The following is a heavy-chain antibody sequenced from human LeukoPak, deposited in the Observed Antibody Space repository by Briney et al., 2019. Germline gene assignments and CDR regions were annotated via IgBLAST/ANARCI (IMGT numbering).Heavy chain of an antibody. Sequence: PGGSLRLSCAASGFTFSSYGMHWVRQAPGKGLEWVAFIRYDGSNKYYADSVKGRFTISRDNSKNTLYLQMNSLRAEDTAVYYCAKDGPPLRAHHDAFDIWGQGTMVTVSS. V-gene: IGHV3-30*02. CDR3: AKDGPPLRAHHDAFDI. J-gene: IGHJ3*02. CDR2: IRYDGSNK. CDR1: GFTFSSYG.